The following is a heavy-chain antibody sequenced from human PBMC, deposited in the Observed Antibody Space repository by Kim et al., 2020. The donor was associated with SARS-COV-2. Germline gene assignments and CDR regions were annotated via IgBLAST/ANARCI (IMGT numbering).Heavy chain of an antibody. J-gene: IGHJ4*02. CDR2: T. Sequence: TYYNPSLKSRVTISVDTSKNQFSLKLSSVTAADTAVYYCARDGWSHLFDYWGQGTLVTVSS. CDR3: ARDGWSHLFDY. D-gene: IGHD2-15*01. V-gene: IGHV4-31*02.